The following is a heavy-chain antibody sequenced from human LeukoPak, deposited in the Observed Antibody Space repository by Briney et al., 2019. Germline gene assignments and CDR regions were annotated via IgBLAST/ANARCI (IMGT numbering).Heavy chain of an antibody. CDR1: GGSFSGYY. CDR2: INHSGST. Sequence: SETLSLTCAVYGGSFSGYYWSWIRQPPGKGLEWIGEINHSGSTNYNPSLKSRVTISVDTSKNQFSLKLSSVTAADTAVYCCARGEGYYDSSGYFRYWGQGTLVTVSS. V-gene: IGHV4-34*01. CDR3: ARGEGYYDSSGYFRY. D-gene: IGHD3-22*01. J-gene: IGHJ4*02.